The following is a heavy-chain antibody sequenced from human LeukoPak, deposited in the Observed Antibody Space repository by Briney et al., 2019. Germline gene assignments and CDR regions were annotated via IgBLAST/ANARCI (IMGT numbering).Heavy chain of an antibody. J-gene: IGHJ4*02. CDR1: GFTFSSYG. V-gene: IGHV3-30*02. D-gene: IGHD6-13*01. CDR3: AKDHVGTWSALDY. CDR2: IRYDGSDK. Sequence: PGGSLRLSCAASGFTFSSYGMHWVRQAPGKGLGWVAFIRYDGSDKYYADSVKGRFILSRDNSRNTLSLEMNSLRAEDTAVYYCAKDHVGTWSALDYWGQGTLVTVSS.